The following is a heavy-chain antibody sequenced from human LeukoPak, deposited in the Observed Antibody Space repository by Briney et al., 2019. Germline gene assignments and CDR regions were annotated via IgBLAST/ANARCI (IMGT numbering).Heavy chain of an antibody. D-gene: IGHD2-15*01. Sequence: PSETLSLTCAVYGGSFSGYYWSWIRQPPGKGLEWIGEINHSGSTNNNPSLKSRVTISVDTSKNQFSLKLSSVTAADSAVYYCARGLRYCSGGSCYSSFGLNYWGQGTLVTVSS. V-gene: IGHV4-34*01. CDR3: ARGLRYCSGGSCYSSFGLNY. CDR2: INHSGST. CDR1: GGSFSGYY. J-gene: IGHJ4*02.